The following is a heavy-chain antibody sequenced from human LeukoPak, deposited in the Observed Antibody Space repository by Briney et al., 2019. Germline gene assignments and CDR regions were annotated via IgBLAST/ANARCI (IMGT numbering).Heavy chain of an antibody. D-gene: IGHD3-10*01. CDR2: IYYSGNT. CDR1: GDSISTSNSY. V-gene: IGHV4-39*01. J-gene: IGHJ5*02. Sequence: SETLSLTCTVSGDSISTSNSYWGWIRQPPGKGLEWIGSIYYSGNTYYNASLKSRVTISVDTSKNQFSLKLSSVTAADTAVYYCARHRGSRRATDNWFDPWGQGTLVTVSS. CDR3: ARHRGSRRATDNWFDP.